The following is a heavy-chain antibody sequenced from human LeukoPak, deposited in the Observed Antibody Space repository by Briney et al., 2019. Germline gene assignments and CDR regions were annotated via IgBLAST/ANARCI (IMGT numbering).Heavy chain of an antibody. CDR1: GFTFSSFA. CDR2: VSGGGRSK. D-gene: IGHD3-3*01. CDR3: ARDFRGGYDFWSGYYTPYYFDY. Sequence: PGGSLRLSCAASGFTFSSFAMSWVRQAPGKGLEWVASVSGGGRSKYYIDAVKGRFTVSRDNSKNTVYLQMSSLRTVDTAIYYCARDFRGGYDFWSGYYTPYYFDYWGQGTLVTVSP. V-gene: IGHV3-23*01. J-gene: IGHJ4*02.